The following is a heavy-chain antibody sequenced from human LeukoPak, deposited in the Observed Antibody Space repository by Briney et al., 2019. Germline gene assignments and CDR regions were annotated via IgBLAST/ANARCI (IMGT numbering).Heavy chain of an antibody. D-gene: IGHD4-11*01. V-gene: IGHV3-7*01. CDR1: GFTFSSYW. J-gene: IGHJ4*02. Sequence: PGGSLRLSCVASGFTFSSYWMAWVRQAPGKGLEWVASIQQNGNEKYYVDSVKGRFTISKDNAKNLLYLQMNNLRAEDTAVCYCAREDHSKYEYWGQGTPVTVSS. CDR2: IQQNGNEK. CDR3: AREDHSKYEY.